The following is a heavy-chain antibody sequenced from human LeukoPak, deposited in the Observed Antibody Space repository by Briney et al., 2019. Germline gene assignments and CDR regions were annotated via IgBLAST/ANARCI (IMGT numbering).Heavy chain of an antibody. CDR1: GLTFSDYY. J-gene: IGHJ6*03. D-gene: IGHD1-1*01. CDR2: ISSSGSTI. Sequence: NPGGSLRLSCAASGLTFSDYYMSWIRQAPGKGLEWVSYISSSGSTIYYADSVKGRFTISRDNAKNSLYLQMNSLRAEDTAVYYCARKVQLVGYYYYYMDVWGKGTTVTVSS. V-gene: IGHV3-11*01. CDR3: ARKVQLVGYYYYYMDV.